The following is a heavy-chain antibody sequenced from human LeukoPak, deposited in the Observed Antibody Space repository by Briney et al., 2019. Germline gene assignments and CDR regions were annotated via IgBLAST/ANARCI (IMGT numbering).Heavy chain of an antibody. CDR1: GGSISSSF. CDR3: ARDHASGWYGMDV. V-gene: IGHV4-59*01. J-gene: IGHJ6*02. Sequence: SETLSLTCTVSGGSISSSFWTWIRQPPGKGLEWIEYIYYSGSTNYNPSLKSRVTISVDTSKNQFSLNLSSVTAADTAVYYCARDHASGWYGMDVWGQGTTVTVSS. CDR2: IYYSGST. D-gene: IGHD6-19*01.